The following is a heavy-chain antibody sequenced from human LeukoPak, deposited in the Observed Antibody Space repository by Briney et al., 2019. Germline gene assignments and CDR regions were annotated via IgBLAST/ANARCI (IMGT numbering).Heavy chain of an antibody. CDR1: GYAFTGYF. CDR3: ARDPGRETTREFDY. Sequence: ASVKVSCRASGYAFTGYFIHWVRQAPGQGLEWMGWINPTSGGTNYAQKFQGRATMTRDTSISTAYMDLSSLGSDDTAVYYCARDPGRETTREFDYWGQGTLVTVSS. D-gene: IGHD1-7*01. V-gene: IGHV1-2*02. J-gene: IGHJ4*02. CDR2: INPTSGGT.